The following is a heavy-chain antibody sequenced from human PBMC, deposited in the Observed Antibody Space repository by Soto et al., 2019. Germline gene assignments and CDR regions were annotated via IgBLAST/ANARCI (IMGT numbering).Heavy chain of an antibody. CDR1: GFTFSSFE. V-gene: IGHV3-48*03. Sequence: PGGSLRLSCAASGFTFSSFEMNWVRQAPGRGLEWVAYIGGTGRTTYYADSVRGRFTISRDNAKNSLYLQMNSMRAEDAAVYYCARDRGVVVVPVGAMDVWGQGTTVTV. CDR2: IGGTGRTT. J-gene: IGHJ6*02. D-gene: IGHD2-2*01. CDR3: ARDRGVVVVPVGAMDV.